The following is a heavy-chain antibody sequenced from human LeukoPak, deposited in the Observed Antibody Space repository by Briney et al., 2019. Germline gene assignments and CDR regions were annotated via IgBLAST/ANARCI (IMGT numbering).Heavy chain of an antibody. Sequence: GGSLRLSCEASGFTFSNYAMRWVRQAPGRGLEWVSAISGSGGSTYYADFVKGWFTISRDNSKNTLFVQMNSLRAEDTAIYYCSKAVSDWGGLDVWGQGTTVTVSS. D-gene: IGHD7-27*01. V-gene: IGHV3-23*01. CDR3: SKAVSDWGGLDV. CDR2: ISGSGGST. CDR1: GFTFSNYA. J-gene: IGHJ6*02.